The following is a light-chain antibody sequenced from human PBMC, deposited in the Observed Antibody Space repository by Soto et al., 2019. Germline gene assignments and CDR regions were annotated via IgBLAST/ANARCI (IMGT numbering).Light chain of an antibody. CDR1: QSINRW. V-gene: IGKV1-5*01. CDR3: QHYDSYPWT. J-gene: IGKJ1*01. Sequence: DIQMTQSPYILSASVGDRVTLTCRASQSINRWLAWFQQKPGKAPKLLIFGASNLESGVPSRFSGSGSGTEFTLTINSLQPEDFATYFCQHYDSYPWTFGQGTKVDI. CDR2: GAS.